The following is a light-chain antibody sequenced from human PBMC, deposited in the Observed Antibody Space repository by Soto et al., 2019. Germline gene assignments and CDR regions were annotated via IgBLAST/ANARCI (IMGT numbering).Light chain of an antibody. CDR1: QSVSSD. J-gene: IGKJ1*01. Sequence: EIVMTQSPATLCVSPGERATLSCRASQSVSSDLAWYHQKPGQAPRLLIYAASTLQSGVPSRFSGSGSGTEFTLTISSLQPDDFATYYCQQYNSYSPRTFGQGTKVDIK. CDR3: QQYNSYSPRT. CDR2: AAS. V-gene: IGKV3-15*01.